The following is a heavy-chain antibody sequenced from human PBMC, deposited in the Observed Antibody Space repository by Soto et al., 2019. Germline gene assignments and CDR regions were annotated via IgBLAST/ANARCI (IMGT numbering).Heavy chain of an antibody. CDR2: IFHSRRT. J-gene: IGHJ4*02. D-gene: IGHD6-19*01. Sequence: SETLSLTCSVCGASIISNDWWIWIRQTPGKGLEWIGEIFHSRRTNYSPSFKSRVTISVDTSKSQFSLEMASVTAADTAVYYCARANLRSGWTFDHWGQGSPVTVSS. CDR3: ARANLRSGWTFDH. CDR1: GASIISNDW. V-gene: IGHV4-4*02.